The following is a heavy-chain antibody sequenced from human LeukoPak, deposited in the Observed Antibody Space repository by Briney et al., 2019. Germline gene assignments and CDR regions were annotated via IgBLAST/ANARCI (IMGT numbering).Heavy chain of an antibody. D-gene: IGHD3-22*01. CDR1: GGSISSSSYY. J-gene: IGHJ4*02. CDR3: ARVAVVITMTRFDY. V-gene: IGHV4-39*02. CDR2: IYHSGSS. Sequence: SETLSLTCTVSGGSISSSSYYWGWIRQPPGKGLEWIGSIYHSGSSYYNPSLKSRVTISVDTSKNHFSLKLSSVTAADTAVYYCARVAVVITMTRFDYWGQGTLVTVSS.